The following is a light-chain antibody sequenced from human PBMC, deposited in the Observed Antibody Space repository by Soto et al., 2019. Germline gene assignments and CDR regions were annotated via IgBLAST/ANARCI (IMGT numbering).Light chain of an antibody. V-gene: IGKV3-20*01. Sequence: EFGLTQSPGTLSLSQGEGVTLSCRASQSVNSANLAWYQQKPGQAPRLLMYGASVRATGIPDRFSGGGSGTDFTLTISRLEPEDFAVYYCQHYDRSVPITFGQGTRLEIK. CDR2: GAS. CDR1: QSVNSAN. CDR3: QHYDRSVPIT. J-gene: IGKJ5*01.